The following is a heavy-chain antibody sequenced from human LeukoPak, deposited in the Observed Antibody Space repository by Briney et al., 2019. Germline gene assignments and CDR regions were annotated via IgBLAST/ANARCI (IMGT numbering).Heavy chain of an antibody. CDR2: INPNSGGR. CDR3: ARAYSGYEAFDY. V-gene: IGHV1-2*02. CDR1: GGTFSTSA. Sequence: ASVKVSCKTSGGTFSTSAITWVRQAPGQGLEWMGWINPNSGGRNYAQKFQGRVTMTRDTSTTYMELSRLTSDDTAVYYCARAYSGYEAFDYWGQGTLVTVSS. J-gene: IGHJ4*02. D-gene: IGHD5-12*01.